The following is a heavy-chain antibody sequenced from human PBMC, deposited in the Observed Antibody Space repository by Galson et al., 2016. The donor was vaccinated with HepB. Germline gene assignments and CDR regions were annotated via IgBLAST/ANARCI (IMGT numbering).Heavy chain of an antibody. Sequence: SLRLSCAASKFTFDDYAMHWVRQAPGKGLEWVSGISWNSDTVAYADSVKGRFTISRDNAKKSLYLQMDSLRVEDTALYYCAKASYTSKLFYFYVMDVWGQGTTVTVSS. J-gene: IGHJ6*02. CDR1: KFTFDDYA. V-gene: IGHV3-9*01. CDR2: ISWNSDTV. CDR3: AKASYTSKLFYFYVMDV. D-gene: IGHD6-13*01.